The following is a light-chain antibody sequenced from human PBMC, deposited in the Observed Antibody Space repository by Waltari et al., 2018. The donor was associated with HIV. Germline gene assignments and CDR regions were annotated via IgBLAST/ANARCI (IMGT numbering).Light chain of an antibody. CDR3: EAWDDSLSGPV. J-gene: IGLJ2*01. Sequence: QSVLTQPPSASGTPGRGVTIPCSGSRSHPGSNSVSWYPQRPGTAPKLLIDRNNQRPSGVPDRFSGSKSGTSASLAISGLRSEDEAVYYCEAWDDSLSGPVFGGGTKLTVL. CDR1: RSHPGSNS. CDR2: RNN. V-gene: IGLV1-47*01.